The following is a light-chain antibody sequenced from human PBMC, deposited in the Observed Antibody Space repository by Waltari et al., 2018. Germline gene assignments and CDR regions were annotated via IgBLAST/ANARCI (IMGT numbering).Light chain of an antibody. Sequence: QPALTQPASVSVSPGQSFTISCTGTSSAVGSYNHVSWYQQHPGKAPKLIIYDVSERPSGVSDRFSGSKSGNTASLTISGLQTEDESDYYCNSYAGSSSWVFGGGTKLTVL. CDR1: SSAVGSYNH. J-gene: IGLJ3*02. V-gene: IGLV2-14*01. CDR2: DVS. CDR3: NSYAGSSSWV.